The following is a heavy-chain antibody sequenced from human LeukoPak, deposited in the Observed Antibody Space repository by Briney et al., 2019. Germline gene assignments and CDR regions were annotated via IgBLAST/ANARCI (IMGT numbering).Heavy chain of an antibody. D-gene: IGHD3-16*01. V-gene: IGHV3-30*02. CDR2: IRSDASNT. Sequence: HPGGSLRLSCAASGVTFSDFAMHWVRQAPGKGLEWVAYIRSDASNTYYADSVKGRFTISRDISKNTLYLQMSSLTAEDTAVYYCAKGGTRRTYYFDYWGQGALVTVSS. J-gene: IGHJ4*02. CDR1: GVTFSDFA. CDR3: AKGGTRRTYYFDY.